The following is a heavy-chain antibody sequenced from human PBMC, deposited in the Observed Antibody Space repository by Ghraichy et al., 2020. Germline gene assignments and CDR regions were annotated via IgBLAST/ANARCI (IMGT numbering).Heavy chain of an antibody. V-gene: IGHV3-7*01. D-gene: IGHD3-22*01. CDR1: GFTFSSYW. CDR2: IKQDGSEK. J-gene: IGHJ4*02. CDR3: ASGFRYYYDSSGYYHEVAY. Sequence: GGSLRLSCAASGFTFSSYWMSWVRQAPGKGLEWVANIKQDGSEKYYVDSVKGRFTISRDNAKNSLYLQMNSLRAEDTAVYYCASGFRYYYDSSGYYHEVAYWGQGTLVTVSS.